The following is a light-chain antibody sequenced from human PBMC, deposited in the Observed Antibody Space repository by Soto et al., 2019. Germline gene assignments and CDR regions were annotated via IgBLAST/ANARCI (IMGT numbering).Light chain of an antibody. CDR2: GAS. V-gene: IGKV3-15*01. J-gene: IGKJ4*01. CDR3: QQYDDWRLLT. Sequence: EVVMTQSPATLSVSPGDKATLSCRASLSVSSHLAWYQQKPGQAPRLLIYGASTRASGVPARFSGSGSGTEFTLTISSRQSEDFAIYYCQQYDDWRLLTFGGGTKVEI. CDR1: LSVSSH.